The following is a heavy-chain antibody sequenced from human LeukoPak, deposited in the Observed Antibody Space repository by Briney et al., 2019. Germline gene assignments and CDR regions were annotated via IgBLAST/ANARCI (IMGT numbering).Heavy chain of an antibody. V-gene: IGHV3-30*04. D-gene: IGHD2-21*02. J-gene: IGHJ4*02. CDR3: AREGALGDNPPLDY. CDR2: ISYDGSNK. CDR1: GFTFSSYA. Sequence: PGGSLRLSCAASGFTFSSYAMHWVRQAPGKGLEWVAVISYDGSNKYYADSVKGRFTISRDNSKNTLYLQMSSLRAEDTAVYYCAREGALGDNPPLDYWGQGTLVTVSS.